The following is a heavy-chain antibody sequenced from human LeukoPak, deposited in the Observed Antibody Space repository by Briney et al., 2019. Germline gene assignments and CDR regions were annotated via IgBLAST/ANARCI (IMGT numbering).Heavy chain of an antibody. V-gene: IGHV3-33*01. J-gene: IGHJ4*02. CDR3: ARGGEDYYGSGSYPFDD. CDR2: IWYDGSNK. CDR1: GFTFSSYG. Sequence: GALRLSCAASGFTFSSYGMHWVRQAPGKGLEWVAVIWYDGSNKYYADSVKGRFTISRDNSKNTLYLQMNSLRAVDTAVYYCARGGEDYYGSGSYPFDDWGQGTLVTVSS. D-gene: IGHD3-10*01.